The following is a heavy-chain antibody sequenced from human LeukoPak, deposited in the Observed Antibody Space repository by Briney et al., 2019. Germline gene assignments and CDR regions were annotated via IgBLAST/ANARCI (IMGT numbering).Heavy chain of an antibody. V-gene: IGHV3-23*01. J-gene: IGHJ2*01. D-gene: IGHD1-14*01. CDR2: TSGIGDNT. Sequence: PGGSLRLSCAASGFTFSSYAMSWVRQAPGKWLEWVSATSGIGDNTYYADSVKGRFTISRDNSKNTLYLQMNSLRAEDTAVYYCARTPWNWYFDLWGRGTLVTVSS. CDR1: GFTFSSYA. CDR3: ARTPWNWYFDL.